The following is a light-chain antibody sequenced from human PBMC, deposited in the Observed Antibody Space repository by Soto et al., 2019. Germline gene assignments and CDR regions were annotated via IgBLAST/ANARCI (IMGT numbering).Light chain of an antibody. CDR3: QQLNSDWYA. V-gene: IGKV1-9*01. J-gene: IGKJ2*01. CDR1: QGISTY. Sequence: DIQLTQSPSFLSASVGDRVTITCRASQGISTYLAWYLQRPGKAPKLLIYGASTLQSGVPSRFSGSGSGTEFTLTISSLQPEDFRTYYCQQLNSDWYAFGQGTKLEI. CDR2: GAS.